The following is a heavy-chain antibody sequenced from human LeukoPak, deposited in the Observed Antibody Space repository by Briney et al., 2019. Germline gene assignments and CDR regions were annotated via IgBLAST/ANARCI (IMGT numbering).Heavy chain of an antibody. V-gene: IGHV4-59*01. CDR3: ARAGHCSGGSCYYFDY. Sequence: SETLSLTCTVSGGSISSYYWSWIRQPPGKGLEWIGYIYYSGSTNYNPSLKSRVTISVDTSKNQFSLKLSSVTAADTAVYYCARAGHCSGGSCYYFDYWGQGTLVTVSS. D-gene: IGHD2-15*01. CDR2: IYYSGST. CDR1: GGSISSYY. J-gene: IGHJ4*02.